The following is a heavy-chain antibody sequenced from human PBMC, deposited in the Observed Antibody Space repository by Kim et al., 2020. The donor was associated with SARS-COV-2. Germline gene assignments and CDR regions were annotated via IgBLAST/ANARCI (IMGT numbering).Heavy chain of an antibody. Sequence: ASVKVSCKASGYTFTSYYMHWVRQAPGQGLEWMGIINPSGGSTSYAQKFQGRVTMTRDTSTSTVYMELSSLRSEDTAVYYCARDRMDLSHRYYYGSGRPRASYDAFDIWGQGTMVTVSS. CDR1: GYTFTSYY. CDR2: INPSGGST. J-gene: IGHJ3*02. V-gene: IGHV1-46*01. D-gene: IGHD3-10*01. CDR3: ARDRMDLSHRYYYGSGRPRASYDAFDI.